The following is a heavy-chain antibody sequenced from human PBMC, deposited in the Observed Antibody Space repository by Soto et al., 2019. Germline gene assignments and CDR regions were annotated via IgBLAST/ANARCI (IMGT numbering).Heavy chain of an antibody. Sequence: QITLKESGPTLVKPTQTLTLTCTFSGFSLSTSGVGVGWIRQPPGKALEWLALIYWDDDKRYSPSLKSRLTITKDTAKNQVVLTMTNMDPVDTATYYCAHRLGSSKRWYFDLWGRGTLVTVSS. D-gene: IGHD2-2*01. V-gene: IGHV2-5*02. CDR3: AHRLGSSKRWYFDL. CDR1: GFSLSTSGVG. J-gene: IGHJ2*01. CDR2: IYWDDDK.